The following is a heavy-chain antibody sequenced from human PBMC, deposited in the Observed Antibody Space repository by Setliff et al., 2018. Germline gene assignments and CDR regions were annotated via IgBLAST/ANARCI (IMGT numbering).Heavy chain of an antibody. CDR1: SGSISYSNW. V-gene: IGHV4-4*02. D-gene: IGHD3-3*01. Sequence: KPSETLSLTCAVSSGSISYSNWWTWVRQPPGKGLEWIGEIYHTESTNYNPSLKSRVTISLDKSKNQFPLELSSVTAADTAVYYCARDDTYDFWGGHGHLDSWGQGILVTVSS. CDR2: IYHTEST. J-gene: IGHJ4*02. CDR3: ARDDTYDFWGGHGHLDS.